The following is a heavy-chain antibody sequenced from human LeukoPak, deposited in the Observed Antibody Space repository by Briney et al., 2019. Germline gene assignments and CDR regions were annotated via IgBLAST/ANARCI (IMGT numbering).Heavy chain of an antibody. J-gene: IGHJ3*02. Sequence: PGGSLRLSCAASGFTFRDYDMHWVRQAPGRGLEWVSAIGIGDDTHYPDSVKGRFTISRENAKNSLCLQMSSLRDGDTAMYYCVRGGIRVSGIDAFDIWGQGTMVTVSS. D-gene: IGHD5/OR15-5a*01. CDR2: IGIGDDT. V-gene: IGHV3-13*01. CDR1: GFTFRDYD. CDR3: VRGGIRVSGIDAFDI.